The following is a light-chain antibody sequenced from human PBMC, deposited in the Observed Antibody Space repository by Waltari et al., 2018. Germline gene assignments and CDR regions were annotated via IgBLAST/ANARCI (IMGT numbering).Light chain of an antibody. Sequence: QSALTQPASVSGSPGQSITISCTGTSSNVGFYNYVSFDQQHPGKAPKLMIYDVSERPSGGANRFSGAKSGNTASLTISGLQADDEADYYCNSYAGSSSWVFGGGTKLTVL. J-gene: IGLJ3*02. CDR1: SSNVGFYNY. V-gene: IGLV2-14*01. CDR2: DVS. CDR3: NSYAGSSSWV.